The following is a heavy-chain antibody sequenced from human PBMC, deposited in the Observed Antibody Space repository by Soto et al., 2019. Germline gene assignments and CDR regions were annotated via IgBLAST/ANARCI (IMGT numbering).Heavy chain of an antibody. V-gene: IGHV3-7*01. Sequence: GGSLRLSCVASGFTFSTYWMDWVRQAPGKGLEWVANINQDGSEKHYVDSVKGRFTISRDNAKNSLYLQMSSLTAEDSALYYCSRSLDYWGQGALVTVSS. J-gene: IGHJ4*02. CDR2: INQDGSEK. CDR3: SRSLDY. CDR1: GFTFSTYW.